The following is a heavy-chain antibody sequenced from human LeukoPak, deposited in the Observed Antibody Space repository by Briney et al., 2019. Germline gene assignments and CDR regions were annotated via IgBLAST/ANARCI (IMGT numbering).Heavy chain of an antibody. J-gene: IGHJ6*03. CDR2: IIPIFGTA. D-gene: IGHD2-8*01. Sequence: SVKVSCKASGGTFSSYAISWVRQAPGQGLEWMGGIIPIFGTANYAQKFQGRVTITADEFTSTAYMELSSLRSEDTAVYYCARCGMLALGYYYYYYMDVWGKGTTVTVSS. V-gene: IGHV1-69*01. CDR1: GGTFSSYA. CDR3: ARCGMLALGYYYYYYMDV.